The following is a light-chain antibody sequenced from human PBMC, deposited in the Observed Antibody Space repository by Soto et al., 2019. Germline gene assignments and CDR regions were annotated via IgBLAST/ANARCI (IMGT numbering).Light chain of an antibody. CDR3: SSFAPNLTVI. Sequence: QSVLTQPASVSASPGQSVTIPCSGSATDIADYQYVSWYQQHPDKAPKLIIYDVRDRPSGVSSRFSGSKSGSTASLTITGLQNDDEAFYFCSSFAPNLTVIFGGGTQLTVL. V-gene: IGLV2-14*03. J-gene: IGLJ2*01. CDR1: ATDIADYQY. CDR2: DVR.